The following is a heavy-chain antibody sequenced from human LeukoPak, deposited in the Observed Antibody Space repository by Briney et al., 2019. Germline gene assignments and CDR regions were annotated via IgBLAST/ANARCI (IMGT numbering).Heavy chain of an antibody. CDR3: ARDGGSYLQPTDY. D-gene: IGHD1-26*01. CDR1: GFTFTTYA. V-gene: IGHV3-23*01. CDR2: ITGTGDST. J-gene: IGHJ4*02. Sequence: GWSLRLSCAASGFTFTTYAMTWVRQPPGKGLEWVSSITGTGDSTYYADSVKGRFTISRDDSKNTLYLQMNSLRAEDTAVYHCARDGGSYLQPTDYWGQGTLVTVSS.